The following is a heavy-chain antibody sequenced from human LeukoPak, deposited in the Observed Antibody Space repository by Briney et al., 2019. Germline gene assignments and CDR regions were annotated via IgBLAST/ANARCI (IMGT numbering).Heavy chain of an antibody. CDR2: INPIGGDT. J-gene: IGHJ4*02. CDR3: TRESRYGDNYFDY. V-gene: IGHV1-2*02. D-gene: IGHD4-17*01. Sequence: ASVKVSCKSSGYTFTGYYMHWVRQAPGQGLEWMGFINPIGGDTNYAQNFQGRVTMTRDTSISAAYMELSSLRSDDTAVYYCTRESRYGDNYFDYWGQGTLVTVSS. CDR1: GYTFTGYY.